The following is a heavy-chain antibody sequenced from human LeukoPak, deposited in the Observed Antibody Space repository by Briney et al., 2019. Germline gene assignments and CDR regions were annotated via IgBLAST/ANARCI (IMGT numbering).Heavy chain of an antibody. J-gene: IGHJ5*02. CDR3: ARRSMVRGMAWFDP. D-gene: IGHD3-10*01. CDR2: IYYSGST. CDR1: GDSISSYY. Sequence: SETLSLTCTVSGDSISSYYWGWIRQPPGKGLEWIGSIYYSGSTYYNPSLKSRVTISVDTSKNQFSLKLSSVTAADTAVYYCARRSMVRGMAWFDPWGQGTLVTVSS. V-gene: IGHV4-39*01.